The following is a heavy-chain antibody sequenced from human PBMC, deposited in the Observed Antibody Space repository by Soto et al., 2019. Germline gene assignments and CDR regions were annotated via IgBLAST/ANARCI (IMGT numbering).Heavy chain of an antibody. CDR3: ARQTHDILTGYPYYYYGMDV. D-gene: IGHD3-9*01. Sequence: GESLNISWTGSGSSFTSYSNCLVRQIPRAGLELMGIIYRGDSDTRYSPSFQGQVTITADKTISTTYLKWSSLKASDMAIYYCARQTHDILTGYPYYYYGMDVWGQGTTVTVSS. CDR2: IYRGDSDT. J-gene: IGHJ6*02. CDR1: GSSFTSYS. V-gene: IGHV5-51*01.